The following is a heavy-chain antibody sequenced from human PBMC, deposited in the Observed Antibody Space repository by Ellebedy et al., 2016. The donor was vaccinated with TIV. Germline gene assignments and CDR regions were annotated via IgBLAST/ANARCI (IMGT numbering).Heavy chain of an antibody. D-gene: IGHD5-18*01. CDR3: ARDRGYSYGLWAFDI. CDR1: GFTFSSYA. Sequence: GGSLRLSCAASGFTFSSYAMSWVRQAPGKGLEWVSSISSSSSYIYYADSVKGRFTISRDNAKNSLYLQMNSLRAEDTAVYYCARDRGYSYGLWAFDIWGQGTMVTVSS. CDR2: ISSSSSYI. V-gene: IGHV3-21*01. J-gene: IGHJ3*02.